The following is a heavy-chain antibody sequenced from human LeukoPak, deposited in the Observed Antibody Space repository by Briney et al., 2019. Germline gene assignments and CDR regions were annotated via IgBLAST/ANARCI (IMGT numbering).Heavy chain of an antibody. V-gene: IGHV3-53*01. CDR3: ARDLGSGWYFNH. CDR2: ISSRGDT. D-gene: IGHD6-19*01. J-gene: IGHJ4*02. Sequence: GGSLRLSCVVSGFSVSDNYLSWVRQTPGKGLEWLSLISSRGDTNYADSVKGRFTISRDDSKNTLFLQMSALRDEDTAIYYCARDLGSGWYFNHWGQGTLVTVSS. CDR1: GFSVSDNY.